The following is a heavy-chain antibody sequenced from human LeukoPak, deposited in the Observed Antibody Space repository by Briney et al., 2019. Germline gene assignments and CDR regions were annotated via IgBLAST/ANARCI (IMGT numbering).Heavy chain of an antibody. D-gene: IGHD2-15*01. CDR2: ITANGLGT. V-gene: IGHV3-64*01. CDR1: GFNFNIFD. CDR3: ARARGYCNGGSCYYFDF. Sequence: PGGSLRLSCAASGFNFNIFDMYWVRQSPGKGLEYVSSITANGLGTYYASSVKGRFTISRGNSQNTVFLQMGSLRSEDMAVYYCARARGYCNGGSCYYFDFWGQGTLVTVSS. J-gene: IGHJ4*02.